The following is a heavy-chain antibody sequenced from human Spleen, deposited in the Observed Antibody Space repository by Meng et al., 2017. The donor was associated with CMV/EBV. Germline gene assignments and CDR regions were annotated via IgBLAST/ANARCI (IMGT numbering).Heavy chain of an antibody. J-gene: IGHJ4*02. CDR3: ARARFDY. V-gene: IGHV4-38-2*02. Sequence: SETLSLTCTVSGYSISSGYYWGWVRQPPGKGLEWIGSIYHSGSTYYNPSLKSRVTISVDTSKNQFSLKLSSVTAADTAVYYCARARFDYWGQGTLVTVSS. CDR2: IYHSGST. CDR1: GYSISSGYY.